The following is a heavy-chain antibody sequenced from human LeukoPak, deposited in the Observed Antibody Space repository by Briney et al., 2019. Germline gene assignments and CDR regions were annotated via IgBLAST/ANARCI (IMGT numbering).Heavy chain of an antibody. D-gene: IGHD1-26*01. Sequence: ASVKVSCKASGGTFSSYAISWVRQAPGQGLEWMGWMNPNSGNTGYAQKFQGRVTMTRNTSISTAYMELSSLRSEDTAVYYCATIGVQYYYYMDVWGKGTTVTVSS. V-gene: IGHV1-8*02. J-gene: IGHJ6*03. CDR2: MNPNSGNT. CDR1: GGTFSSYA. CDR3: ATIGVQYYYYMDV.